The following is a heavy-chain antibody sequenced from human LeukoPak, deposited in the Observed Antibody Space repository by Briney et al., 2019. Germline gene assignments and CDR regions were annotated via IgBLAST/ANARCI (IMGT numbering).Heavy chain of an antibody. Sequence: SETLSLTCAVYGGSFSGYYWSWIRQPPGKGLEWIGEINHSGSTNYNPSLKSRVTISVDTSENQFSLKLSSVTAADTAVYYCARSPITLVGATVDAFDIWGQGTMVTVSS. J-gene: IGHJ3*02. CDR2: INHSGST. D-gene: IGHD1-26*01. CDR1: GGSFSGYY. CDR3: ARSPITLVGATVDAFDI. V-gene: IGHV4-34*01.